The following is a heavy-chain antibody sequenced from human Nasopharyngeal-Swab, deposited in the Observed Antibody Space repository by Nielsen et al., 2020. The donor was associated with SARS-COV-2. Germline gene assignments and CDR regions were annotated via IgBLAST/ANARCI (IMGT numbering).Heavy chain of an antibody. Sequence: ASVKVSCKASGYTFTSYGISWVRQAPGQGLEWMGWISAYNGNTNYAQKLQGRVTMTTDTPTSTAYMELRSLRSDDTAVYYCARLGHGDFWGGYYKVWYFDLWGRGTLVTVSS. CDR2: ISAYNGNT. CDR1: GYTFTSYG. CDR3: ARLGHGDFWGGYYKVWYFDL. J-gene: IGHJ2*01. D-gene: IGHD3-3*01. V-gene: IGHV1-18*01.